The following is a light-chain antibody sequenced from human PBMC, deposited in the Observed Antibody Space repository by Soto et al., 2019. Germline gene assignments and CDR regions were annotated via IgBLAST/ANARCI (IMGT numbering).Light chain of an antibody. Sequence: DIQMTQSPSSQSAVVGDRVTITCRASQNIGKYLNWYQQKPGKAPNLLIYAASSLQSGVPPRFSGSGSRTDFTLTISSLQPEDFATYYCEQSYATPYTFGQGTKLEIK. CDR3: EQSYATPYT. V-gene: IGKV1-39*01. J-gene: IGKJ2*01. CDR1: QNIGKY. CDR2: AAS.